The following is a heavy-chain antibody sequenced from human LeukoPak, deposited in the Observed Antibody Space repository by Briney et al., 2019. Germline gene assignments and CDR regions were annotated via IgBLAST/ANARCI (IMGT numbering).Heavy chain of an antibody. D-gene: IGHD3-3*01. CDR3: ARGITIFGVLRSPWFDP. CDR2: ISGSGGST. J-gene: IGHJ5*02. V-gene: IGHV3-23*01. Sequence: PGGSLRPSCAASGFTFSSYAMSWVRQAPGKGLEWVSAISGSGGSTYYADSVKGRFTISRDNAKNTLYLQMNSLRAEDSAVYYCARGITIFGVLRSPWFDPWGQGTLVTVSS. CDR1: GFTFSSYA.